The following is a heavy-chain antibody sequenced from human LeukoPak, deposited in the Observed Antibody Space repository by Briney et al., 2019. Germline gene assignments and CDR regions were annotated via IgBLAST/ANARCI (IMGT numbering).Heavy chain of an antibody. CDR1: GGSISSSSYY. D-gene: IGHD5-18*01. J-gene: IGHJ4*02. Sequence: PSETLSLTCTVSGGSISSSSYYWGWIRQPPGKGLEWIGSIYYSGSTYYNPSLKSRVTISVGTSKNQFSLKLSSVTAADTAVYYCARVGTAAMVFTFDYWGQGTLVTVSS. V-gene: IGHV4-39*01. CDR3: ARVGTAAMVFTFDY. CDR2: IYYSGST.